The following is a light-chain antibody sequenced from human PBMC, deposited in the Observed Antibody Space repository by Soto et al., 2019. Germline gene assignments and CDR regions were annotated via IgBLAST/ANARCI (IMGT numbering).Light chain of an antibody. V-gene: IGKV3-20*01. CDR1: QSVSSSY. Sequence: EIQFMQSPSTLSLSPGERATIHCRASQSVSSSYLAWYQQKPGQAPRLLIYGASSRATGIPERFSGSGSGTDFTLTIGRLEPEDFAVYYCQQYASSPRTFGQGTKVDIK. CDR3: QQYASSPRT. CDR2: GAS. J-gene: IGKJ1*01.